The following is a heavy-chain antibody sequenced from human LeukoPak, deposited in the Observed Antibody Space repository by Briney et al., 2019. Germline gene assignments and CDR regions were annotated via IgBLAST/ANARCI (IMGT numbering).Heavy chain of an antibody. J-gene: IGHJ6*02. CDR3: ARNNGMDV. CDR1: GFTLSNHW. CDR2: VNRDGSET. Sequence: GGSLRLSCAASGFTLSNHWMTWVRQVPGRGPEWVANVNRDGSETYYLDSVKGRFTIFKDNAKNSLYLQMNSLRAEDTALYHCARNNGMDVWGQGTTVIVSS. V-gene: IGHV3-7*03.